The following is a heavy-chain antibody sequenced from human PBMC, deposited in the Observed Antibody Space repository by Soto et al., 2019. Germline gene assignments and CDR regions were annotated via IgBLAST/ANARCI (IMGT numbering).Heavy chain of an antibody. CDR1: GFTFSSYA. Sequence: EVQLLESGGGLVQPGGSLRLSCAASGFTFSSYAMSWVRQAPGKGLEWVSAISGSGGSTYYADSVKGRFTISRDNSKNTQYLQMNSLRAEDTAVYYCAKVDFVAAAGLLVLPSGFDYWGQGTLVTVSS. CDR2: ISGSGGST. D-gene: IGHD6-13*01. J-gene: IGHJ4*02. V-gene: IGHV3-23*01. CDR3: AKVDFVAAAGLLVLPSGFDY.